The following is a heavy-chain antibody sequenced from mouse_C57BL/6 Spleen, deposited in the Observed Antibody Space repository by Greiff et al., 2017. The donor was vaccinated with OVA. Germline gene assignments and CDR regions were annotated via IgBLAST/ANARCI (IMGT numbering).Heavy chain of an antibody. J-gene: IGHJ4*01. Sequence: VQLKQPGAELVMPGASVKLSCKASGYTFTSYWMHWVKQRPGQGLEWIGEIDPSDSYTNYNQKFKGKSTLTVDKSSSTAYMQLSSLTSEDSAVYYCARGNDYDYAMDYWGQGTSVTVSS. CDR1: GYTFTSYW. CDR2: IDPSDSYT. V-gene: IGHV1-69*01. D-gene: IGHD2-4*01. CDR3: ARGNDYDYAMDY.